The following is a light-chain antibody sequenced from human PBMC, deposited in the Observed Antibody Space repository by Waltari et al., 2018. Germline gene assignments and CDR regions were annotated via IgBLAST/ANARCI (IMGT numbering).Light chain of an antibody. CDR3: HQYVSSPRT. V-gene: IGKV3-20*01. J-gene: IGKJ2*01. CDR2: DSS. Sequence: EIVLTQSPGTLSLSPGETATLSCRASQSVASSYLAWYQHKPGQPPTLLIYDSSIRATGVPDRFSGTGSGTDFTLTISRLGPEDFAVYYCHQYVSSPRTFGQGSKLEIK. CDR1: QSVASSY.